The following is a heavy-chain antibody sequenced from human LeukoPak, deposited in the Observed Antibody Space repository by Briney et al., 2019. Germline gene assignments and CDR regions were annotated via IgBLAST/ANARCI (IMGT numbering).Heavy chain of an antibody. CDR2: SKSKTDGGTT. Sequence: SGGSLRLSCAASGSTFSNAWMSWVRQAPGKGLEWVGRSKSKTDGGTTDYAAPVKGRFTISRDDSENTLYLQMNSLKSEDTAVYYCTTAGTRGDWNYPSWYWGQGTLVTVSS. J-gene: IGHJ4*02. CDR1: GSTFSNAW. CDR3: TTAGTRGDWNYPSWY. V-gene: IGHV3-15*01. D-gene: IGHD1-7*01.